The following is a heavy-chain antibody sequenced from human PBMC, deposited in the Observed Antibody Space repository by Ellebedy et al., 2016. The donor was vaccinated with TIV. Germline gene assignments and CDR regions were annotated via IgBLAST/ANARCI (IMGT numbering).Heavy chain of an antibody. CDR3: ARDPALPRGRFDT. Sequence: MPSETLSLTCTVSGGSISNSDYYWNWIRQPPGKGLEWIGSIYYSGSAYYNPSLKSRVTVSVDTSKNQFSLNLSSVTAADTAVHYCARDPALPRGRFDTWGQGTLVTVSS. J-gene: IGHJ5*02. CDR2: IYYSGSA. CDR1: GGSISNSDYY. V-gene: IGHV4-39*07.